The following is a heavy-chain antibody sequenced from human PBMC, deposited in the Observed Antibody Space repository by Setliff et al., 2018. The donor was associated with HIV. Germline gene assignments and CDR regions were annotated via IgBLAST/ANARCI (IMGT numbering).Heavy chain of an antibody. CDR2: INAGNGNT. CDR1: GYTFTNYA. V-gene: IGHV1-3*01. J-gene: IGHJ6*03. Sequence: ASVKVSCKASGYTFTNYAMHWVRQAPGQRLVFMGWINAGNGNTKYSQRFQGRVTITIDTSTRTAYMELRSLRSDDTAVYYCARVSGLWSRHLDFYYMDVWGKGATVTVSS. CDR3: ARVSGLWSRHLDFYYMDV. D-gene: IGHD3-10*01.